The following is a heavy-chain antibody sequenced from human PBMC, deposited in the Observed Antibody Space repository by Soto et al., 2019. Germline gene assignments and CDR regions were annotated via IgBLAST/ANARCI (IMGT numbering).Heavy chain of an antibody. V-gene: IGHV4-30-4*01. CDR3: ARVFVRAWSYFDY. CDR1: GGSISSGDYY. J-gene: IGHJ4*02. Sequence: QVQLQESGPGLVKPSQTLSLTCTVSGGSISSGDYYWSWIRQPPGKGLEWIGYIYYSGSTYYNPSLKSRVTVSVDTSKNQFSLKLSSVTAADTAVYYCARVFVRAWSYFDYWGQGTLVTVSS. D-gene: IGHD3-10*01. CDR2: IYYSGST.